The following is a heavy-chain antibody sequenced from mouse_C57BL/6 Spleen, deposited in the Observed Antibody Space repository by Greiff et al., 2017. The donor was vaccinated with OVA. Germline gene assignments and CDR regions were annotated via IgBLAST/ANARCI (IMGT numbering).Heavy chain of an antibody. CDR2: ISDGGSYT. CDR3: AREQRGRGFAY. Sequence: DVQLVESGGGLVKPGGSLKLSCAASGFTFSSYAMSWVRQTPEKRLEWVGTISDGGSYTYYPDNVKGRFTISRDNAKNNLYLQMSHLKSEDTALYYCAREQRGRGFAYWGQGTLVTVSA. CDR1: GFTFSSYA. V-gene: IGHV5-4*01. J-gene: IGHJ3*01.